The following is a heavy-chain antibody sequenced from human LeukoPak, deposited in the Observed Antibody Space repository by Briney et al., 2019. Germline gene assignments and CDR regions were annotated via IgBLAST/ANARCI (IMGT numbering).Heavy chain of an antibody. Sequence: PGGSLRLSCAASGFTFSSYSMNWVRQAPGKGLEWVSSISSSSSYIYYADSVKGRFTISRDNAKNSLYLQMNSLRVEDTALYYCARDFGSRGSGTPYYFDYWGQGTLVTVSS. V-gene: IGHV3-21*01. CDR3: ARDFGSRGSGTPYYFDY. CDR2: ISSSSSYI. D-gene: IGHD3-10*01. CDR1: GFTFSSYS. J-gene: IGHJ4*02.